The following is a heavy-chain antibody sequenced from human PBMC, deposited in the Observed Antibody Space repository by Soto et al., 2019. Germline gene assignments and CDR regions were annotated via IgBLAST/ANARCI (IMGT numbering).Heavy chain of an antibody. J-gene: IGHJ4*02. D-gene: IGHD5-12*01. CDR1: GFTFSSYG. V-gene: IGHV3-33*01. CDR3: ARARGYSGYDFDY. Sequence: PGGSLRLSCAASGFTFSSYGMHWVRQAPGKGLEWVAVIWYDGGEKYYADSVKGRFTISRDNAKSSLYLQMGSLRAEDTAVYYCARARGYSGYDFDYWGQGTLVTVSS. CDR2: IWYDGGEK.